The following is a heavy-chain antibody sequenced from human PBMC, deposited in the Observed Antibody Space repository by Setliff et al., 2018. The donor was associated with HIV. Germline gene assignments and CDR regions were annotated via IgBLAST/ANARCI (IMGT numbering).Heavy chain of an antibody. V-gene: IGHV3-15*01. CDR1: GFTFSNAW. CDR3: TTDLGSGRFSWNNN. D-gene: IGHD1-26*01. J-gene: IGHJ4*02. CDR2: IRNKKNGGTT. Sequence: GGSLRLSFAAAGFTFSNAWMTWVRQAPGKGLEWVARIRNKKNGGTTYYAAPVEGRFTISRDDSKNTLSLQMNSLKTEDTAIYYCTTDLGSGRFSWNNNWGQGTLVTVSS.